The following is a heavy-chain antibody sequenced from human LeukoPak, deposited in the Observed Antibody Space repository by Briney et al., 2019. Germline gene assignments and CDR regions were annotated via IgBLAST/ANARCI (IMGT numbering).Heavy chain of an antibody. CDR2: ISWNSGSI. J-gene: IGHJ4*02. Sequence: GGSLRLSCAASGFTFDDYAMHWVRQAPGKGLEWVSGISWNSGSIGYADSVKGRFTISRDNAKNSLYLQMNSLRAEDTALYYCAKDYYYDSSGCFDYWGQGTLVTVSS. CDR1: GFTFDDYA. CDR3: AKDYYYDSSGCFDY. D-gene: IGHD3-22*01. V-gene: IGHV3-9*01.